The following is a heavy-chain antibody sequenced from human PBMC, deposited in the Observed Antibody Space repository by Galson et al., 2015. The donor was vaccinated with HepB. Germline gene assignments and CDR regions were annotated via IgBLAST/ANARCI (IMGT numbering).Heavy chain of an antibody. Sequence: SLRLSCAASGFTFSSYSMNWVRQAPGKGLEWVSSISSSSSYIYYADSVKGRFTISRDNAKNSLYLQMNSLRAEDTAVYYCARDLSLRYSSGWCGSAFEIWGQGTMVTVSS. V-gene: IGHV3-21*01. J-gene: IGHJ3*02. CDR2: ISSSSSYI. CDR1: GFTFSSYS. D-gene: IGHD6-19*01. CDR3: ARDLSLRYSSGWCGSAFEI.